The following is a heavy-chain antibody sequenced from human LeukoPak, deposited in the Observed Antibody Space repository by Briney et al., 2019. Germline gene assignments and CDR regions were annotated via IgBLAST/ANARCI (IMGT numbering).Heavy chain of an antibody. CDR2: INI. CDR3: AKVAKYYYGSESYYFFEQ. J-gene: IGHJ4*02. Sequence: GGSLRLSCAASGFTFNNYIMNWVRQAPGKGLEWVSSINIYYADSVKGRFTISRDNAKNSLYLQMNSLRVEDTAIYYCAKVAKYYYGSESYYFFEQWGQGTPVTASS. V-gene: IGHV3-21*01. CDR1: GFTFNNYI. D-gene: IGHD3-10*01.